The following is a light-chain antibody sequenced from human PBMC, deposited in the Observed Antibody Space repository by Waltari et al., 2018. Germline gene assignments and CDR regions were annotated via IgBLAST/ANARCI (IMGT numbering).Light chain of an antibody. CDR2: ITS. J-gene: IGKJ1*01. Sequence: AIRITQSPYSLSASTGDRVTITCRASQGVSHHLAWYQQKPGKAPKLLIYITSTVQSGVPSRFSGSGSGTDFALASGGLQSEDFATYYCLQYDSYPWTLGQGTKVEIK. CDR3: LQYDSYPWT. CDR1: QGVSHH. V-gene: IGKV1-8*01.